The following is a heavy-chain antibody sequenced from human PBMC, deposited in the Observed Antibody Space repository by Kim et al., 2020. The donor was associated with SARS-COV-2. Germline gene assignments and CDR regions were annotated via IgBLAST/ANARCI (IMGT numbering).Heavy chain of an antibody. CDR2: INHSGST. D-gene: IGHD3-3*01. J-gene: IGHJ4*02. CDR1: GGSFSGYY. V-gene: IGHV4-34*01. CDR3: ARGRSITIFGVVIIRPIYYFDY. Sequence: SETLSLTCAVYGGSFSGYYWSWIRQPPGKGLEWIGEINHSGSTNYNPSLKSRVTISVDTSKNQFSLKLSSVTAADTAVYYCARGRSITIFGVVIIRPIYYFDYWGQGTLVTVSS.